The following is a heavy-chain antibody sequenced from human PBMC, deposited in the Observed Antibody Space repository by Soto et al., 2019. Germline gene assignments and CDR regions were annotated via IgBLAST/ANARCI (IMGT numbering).Heavy chain of an antibody. Sequence: GASVKVSFKASGVTFNSYAISWVRQAPGQGLEWMGGIIPIFGTANYAQKFQGRVTITTDESTSTAYMELSSLRSEDTAVYYCARCVPKYSSPFDTFDIWGQGTMVTVSS. CDR1: GVTFNSYA. J-gene: IGHJ3*02. D-gene: IGHD6-6*01. CDR3: ARCVPKYSSPFDTFDI. CDR2: IIPIFGTA. V-gene: IGHV1-69*05.